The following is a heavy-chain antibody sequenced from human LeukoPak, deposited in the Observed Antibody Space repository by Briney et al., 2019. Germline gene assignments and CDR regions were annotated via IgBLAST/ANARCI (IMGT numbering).Heavy chain of an antibody. CDR3: GRKSAARKTSEFDY. J-gene: IGHJ4*02. CDR2: IHPNSGGT. D-gene: IGHD6-6*01. V-gene: IGHV1-2*06. Sequence: ASVKLSCKASGYTFTDYYMNWVRQAPGQGLEWMGRIHPNSGGTNYAQKFQGRVTMTRDTSISTAYMELSRLTFDDTAVYYCGRKSAARKTSEFDYWGQGTLVTVSS. CDR1: GYTFTDYY.